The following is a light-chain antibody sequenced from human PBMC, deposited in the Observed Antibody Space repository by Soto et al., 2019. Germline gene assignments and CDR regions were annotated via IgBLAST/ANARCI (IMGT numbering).Light chain of an antibody. V-gene: IGKV1-5*01. CDR2: DAS. CDR3: QQYNSYPRT. CDR1: QSIIRW. Sequence: DIPMTQSPSTLSASVGDRVTITCRASQSIIRWLAWYQHKPGKAPKFLIYDASTLQSGVPSRFSGSGSGTEFTLTISSLQPDDSGTYYCQQYNSYPRTFGQGTKVEIK. J-gene: IGKJ1*01.